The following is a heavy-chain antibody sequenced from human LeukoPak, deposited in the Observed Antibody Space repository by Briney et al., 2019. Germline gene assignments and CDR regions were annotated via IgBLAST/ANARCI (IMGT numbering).Heavy chain of an antibody. V-gene: IGHV4-39*02. CDR1: GGSISSSSYY. CDR2: IYYSGST. J-gene: IGHJ5*02. D-gene: IGHD1-1*01. CDR3: ARPIPSRLGWFDP. Sequence: PSETLSLTCTVSGGSISSSSYYWGWIRQPPGKGLEWIGSIYYSGSTYYNPSLKSRFSISVHTYKNHLSLKLRSVTAADTPVYYCARPIPSRLGWFDPWGQGTLVTVSS.